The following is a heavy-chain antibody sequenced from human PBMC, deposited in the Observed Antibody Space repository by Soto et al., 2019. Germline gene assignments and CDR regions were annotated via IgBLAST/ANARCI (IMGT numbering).Heavy chain of an antibody. V-gene: IGHV1-24*01. J-gene: IGHJ3*02. CDR3: ATDLYGYAVSDI. D-gene: IGHD3-16*01. CDR1: GYTISEVS. Sequence: VSVKVYCKVSGYTISEVSMHCVLQAPGKGLEWMGGFDPEDGETIYAQKFQGRVTMTEDTSTDTAYMELSSLRSEDTAVYYCATDLYGYAVSDIRGHGTMVTVSS. CDR2: FDPEDGET.